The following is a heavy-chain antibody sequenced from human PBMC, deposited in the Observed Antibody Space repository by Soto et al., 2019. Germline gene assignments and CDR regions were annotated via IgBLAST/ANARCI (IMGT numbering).Heavy chain of an antibody. J-gene: IGHJ6*02. CDR1: GFTFSSYS. CDR2: ISSSSSYI. Sequence: RLSCAASGFTFSSYSMNWVRQAPGKGLEWVSSISSSSSYIYYADSVKGRFTISRDNAKNSLYLQMNSLRAEDTAVYYCARDEAHDYYGMDVWGPETTVNVSS. V-gene: IGHV3-21*01. CDR3: ARDEAHDYYGMDV.